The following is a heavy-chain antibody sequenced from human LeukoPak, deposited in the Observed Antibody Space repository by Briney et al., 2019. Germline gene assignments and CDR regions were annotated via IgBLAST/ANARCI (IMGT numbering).Heavy chain of an antibody. D-gene: IGHD5-18*01. CDR2: ISGSGGRT. Sequence: GGSLRLSCAASGFTFSSYAMSWVRQAPGKGLEWVSTISGSGGRTYYADSVKGRFTISRDNAKNSLYLQMNSLRAEDTAVYYCARDGDTAMVTPFDYWGQGTLVTVSS. V-gene: IGHV3-23*01. CDR3: ARDGDTAMVTPFDY. J-gene: IGHJ4*02. CDR1: GFTFSSYA.